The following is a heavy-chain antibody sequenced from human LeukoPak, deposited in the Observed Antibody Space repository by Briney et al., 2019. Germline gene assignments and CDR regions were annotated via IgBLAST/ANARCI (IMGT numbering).Heavy chain of an antibody. Sequence: SGGSLRLSCPASGFTFDDYAMHWVRQAPGKGLAWVTLICWFEGRRHYANCGNRRFITSRDNNKNSLYLQMNSLTPEDTALYYCARETEITAAGSALDYWGQGTLVTVSS. CDR3: ARETEITAAGSALDY. CDR2: ICWFEGRR. D-gene: IGHD6-13*01. V-gene: IGHV3-43D*03. J-gene: IGHJ4*02. CDR1: GFTFDDYA.